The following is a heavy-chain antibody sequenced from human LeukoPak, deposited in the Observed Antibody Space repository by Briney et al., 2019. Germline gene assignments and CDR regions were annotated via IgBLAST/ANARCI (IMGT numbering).Heavy chain of an antibody. CDR1: SGSFSGYF. D-gene: IGHD3-10*01. CDR3: ARGSYGSGSYSS. Sequence: SETLSLTCVVHSGSFSGYFWSWIRQPPGEGLEWIGEIHHSGSTNYNPSLKSQVTVSVDTSKNHFSLKLYSVTAADTAVYYCARGSYGSGSYSSWGQGTLVTVSS. CDR2: IHHSGST. V-gene: IGHV4-34*01. J-gene: IGHJ5*02.